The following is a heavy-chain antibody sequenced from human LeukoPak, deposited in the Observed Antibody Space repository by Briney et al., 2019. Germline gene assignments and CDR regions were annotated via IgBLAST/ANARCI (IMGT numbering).Heavy chain of an antibody. J-gene: IGHJ4*02. D-gene: IGHD3-16*01. CDR1: GFTFSSYS. V-gene: IGHV3-21*01. CDR2: ISSGNSYI. Sequence: PGGSLRLSCAASGFTFSSYSMNWVRQAPGKGLEWVSSISSGNSYIYYADSVKGRFTISRDNAMNSLYLQMNSLRAEDTALYYCARESNLGDWGQGTLVTVSS. CDR3: ARESNLGD.